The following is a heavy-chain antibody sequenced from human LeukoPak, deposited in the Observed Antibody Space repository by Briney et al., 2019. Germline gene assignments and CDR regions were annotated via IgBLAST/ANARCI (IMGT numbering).Heavy chain of an antibody. CDR3: ARDGQYYDFWSGAYNWFDT. CDR2: IIPIFGTA. D-gene: IGHD3-3*01. J-gene: IGHJ5*02. V-gene: IGHV1-69*13. Sequence: ASVKVSCKASGGTFSSYAISWVRQAPGQGLEWMGGIIPIFGTANYAQKFQGRVTITADESTSTAYMELSSLRSEVTSVYYCARDGQYYDFWSGAYNWFDTCGEGTLVTVSS. CDR1: GGTFSSYA.